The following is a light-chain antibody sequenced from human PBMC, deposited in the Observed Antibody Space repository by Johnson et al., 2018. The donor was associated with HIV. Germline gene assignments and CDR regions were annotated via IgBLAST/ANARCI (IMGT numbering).Light chain of an antibody. J-gene: IGLJ1*01. CDR3: GTCDSSRRTAF. Sequence: QFVLTQPPSVSAAPGQKVTISCSGSSSNIGNNYVSWYQQVPGPAPKLLIYDNNRRPSGIPDRFSGSKYGTSATLGITGLQTGDEADNYCGTCDSSRRTAFLGTGTKVTVL. CDR2: DNN. CDR1: SSNIGNNY. V-gene: IGLV1-51*01.